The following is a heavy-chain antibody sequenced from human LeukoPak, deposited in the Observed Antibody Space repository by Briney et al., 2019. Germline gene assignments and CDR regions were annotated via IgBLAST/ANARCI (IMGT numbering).Heavy chain of an antibody. Sequence: GGSLRLSCTASGLIFTKVWMSWVRQAPGKGLEWVGRIKSKINGGAIDYAAPVKGRFTILRDDSENTLYLQMDSLKTEDTAVYYCTTGAGYCSGDTCGFWGQGTLVTVSS. V-gene: IGHV3-15*01. CDR3: TTGAGYCSGDTCGF. CDR2: IKSKINGGAI. J-gene: IGHJ4*01. CDR1: GLIFTKVW. D-gene: IGHD2-15*01.